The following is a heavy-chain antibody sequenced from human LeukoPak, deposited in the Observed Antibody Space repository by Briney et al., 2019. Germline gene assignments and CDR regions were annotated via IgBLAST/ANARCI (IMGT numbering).Heavy chain of an antibody. CDR3: ARDSSSWNTGYYYGMDV. J-gene: IGHJ6*02. CDR2: IYYSGST. D-gene: IGHD6-13*01. CDR1: GGSISSYY. Sequence: SETLSLTCTVSGGSISSYYWSWIRRPPGKGLEWIGYIYYSGSTNYNPSLKSRVTISVDTSKNQFSLKLSSVTAADTAVYYCARDSSSWNTGYYYGMDVWGQGTTVTVSS. V-gene: IGHV4-59*01.